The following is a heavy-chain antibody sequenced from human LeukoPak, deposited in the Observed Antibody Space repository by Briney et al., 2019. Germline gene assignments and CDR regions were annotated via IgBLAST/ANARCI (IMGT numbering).Heavy chain of an antibody. CDR1: GGTLSSYA. Sequence: GASVKVSCKASGGTLSSYAISWVRQAPGQGLEWMGRIIPILGIANYAQKFQGRVTITADKSTSTAYMELSSLRSEDTAVYYCARVSVDVATVTSYYFDYWGQGTLVTVSS. CDR3: ARVSVDVATVTSYYFDY. J-gene: IGHJ4*02. CDR2: IIPILGIA. D-gene: IGHD4-17*01. V-gene: IGHV1-69*04.